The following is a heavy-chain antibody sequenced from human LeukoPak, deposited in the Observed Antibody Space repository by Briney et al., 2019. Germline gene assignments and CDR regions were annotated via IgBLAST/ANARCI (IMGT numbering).Heavy chain of an antibody. CDR3: ARAGYCSSTSCSLLRKYFQH. V-gene: IGHV4-34*01. CDR2: INHSGST. Sequence: PSETLSLTCAVYGGSFSGYYWSWIRQPPGKGLEWIGEINHSGSTNYNPSLKSRVTISVDTSKNRFSLKLSSVTAADTAVYYCARAGYCSSTSCSLLRKYFQHWGQGTLVTVSS. J-gene: IGHJ1*01. CDR1: GGSFSGYY. D-gene: IGHD2-2*01.